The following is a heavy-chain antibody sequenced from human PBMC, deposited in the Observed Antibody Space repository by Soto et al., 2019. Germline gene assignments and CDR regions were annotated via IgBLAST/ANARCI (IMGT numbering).Heavy chain of an antibody. D-gene: IGHD6-19*01. CDR2: ISYDGSNK. CDR1: GFTFSSYA. Sequence: QVQLVESGGGVVQPGRSLRLSCAASGFTFSSYAMHWVRQAPGKGLEWVAVISYDGSNKYYADSVKGRFTISRDNSKNTLYLQMNSLRAEEAAVYYCARAGIAVAGTPFYFDYWGQGTLVTVSS. CDR3: ARAGIAVAGTPFYFDY. J-gene: IGHJ4*02. V-gene: IGHV3-30-3*01.